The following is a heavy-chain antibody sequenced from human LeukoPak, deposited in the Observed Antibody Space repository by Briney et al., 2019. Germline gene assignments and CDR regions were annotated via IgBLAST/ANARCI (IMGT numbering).Heavy chain of an antibody. CDR2: IYDSGST. CDR1: GGSIRSSYYY. V-gene: IGHV4-39*07. CDR3: ARNLGYCSSTSCSARFDP. J-gene: IGHJ5*02. D-gene: IGHD2-2*01. Sequence: SETLSLTCTVSGGSIRSSYYYWGWIRQPPGKGLEWIGSIYDSGSTYYNPSLKSRVTISVDTSKNQFSLKLSSVSAADTAVYYCARNLGYCSSTSCSARFDPWGQGTLVTVSS.